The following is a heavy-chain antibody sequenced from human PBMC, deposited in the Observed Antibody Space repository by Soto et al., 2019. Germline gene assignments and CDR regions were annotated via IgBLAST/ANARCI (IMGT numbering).Heavy chain of an antibody. J-gene: IGHJ6*02. CDR1: GLTFRSFG. CDR2: VSYDGNHK. D-gene: IGHD6-13*01. V-gene: IGHV3-30*18. Sequence: QVQLVESGGGVIQPGTSLSLSCASSGLTFRSFGMYWVRQAPGKGLEWVAVVSYDGNHKYYADSVKGRFTVSRDNAKNMLYLQMNSLRGEDTAVYYCAKDVGQQLVLNYGMDVWGQGTTVTVSS. CDR3: AKDVGQQLVLNYGMDV.